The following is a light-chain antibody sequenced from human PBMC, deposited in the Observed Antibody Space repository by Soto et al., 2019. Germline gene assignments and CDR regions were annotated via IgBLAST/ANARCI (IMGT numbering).Light chain of an antibody. CDR3: CSYAGSSTQSYV. J-gene: IGLJ1*01. V-gene: IGLV2-23*02. CDR1: NSDVGSYNL. CDR2: EVS. Sequence: QCSLTQPASGSGSPGQSSTLSYPRTNSDVGSYNLVSWYQQHPGKAPKVIIYEVSERPSGVSDRFSGPKSGNTASLMISGLQAEDEADYYCCSYAGSSTQSYVFGSGTKVTVL.